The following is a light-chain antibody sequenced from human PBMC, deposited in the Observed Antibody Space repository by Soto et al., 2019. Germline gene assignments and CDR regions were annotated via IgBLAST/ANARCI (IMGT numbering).Light chain of an antibody. CDR3: LQDYDYPRT. V-gene: IGKV1-6*01. CDR2: GAS. CDR1: QGIATD. J-gene: IGKJ1*01. Sequence: AIQLTQSPSSRAASLVYTVTITCRASQGIATDLGWYQQKPGKAPDLLIFGASGLRGGVPSRFSGSGSVSHFTLTITSLQPEDFATYYCLQDYDYPRTFGQGTKVDIK.